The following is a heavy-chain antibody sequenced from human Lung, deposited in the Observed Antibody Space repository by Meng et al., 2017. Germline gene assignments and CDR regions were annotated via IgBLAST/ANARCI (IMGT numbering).Heavy chain of an antibody. CDR2: INHSGST. V-gene: IGHV4-34*01. J-gene: IGHJ4*02. CDR3: ARDRSSGYYSPLDY. CDR1: VGSFSDYY. D-gene: IGHD3-22*01. Sequence: GSLRLSCAVYVGSFSDYYWTWIRQSPGKGLEWIGHINHSGSTNYNPSLKSRLTMSVDTSKNQFSLKLSSVTAADTAVYYCARDRSSGYYSPLDYWGQGTLVTVSS.